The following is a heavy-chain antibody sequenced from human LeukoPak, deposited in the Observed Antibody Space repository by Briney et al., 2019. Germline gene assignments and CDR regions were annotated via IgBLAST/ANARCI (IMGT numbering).Heavy chain of an antibody. V-gene: IGHV3-30*02. D-gene: IGHD2-8*01. CDR3: AKDRCSNGIGCYYYYMEV. CDR2: IQYDGSNE. J-gene: IGHJ6*03. Sequence: GGSLRLSCAASGFTFSSYGMHWVRQAPGKGLEWVAYIQYDGSNEQFADSVKGRFSISRDNSKNILYLQVNSLRADDTAVYYCAKDRCSNGIGCYYYYMEVWGKGTTVTISS. CDR1: GFTFSSYG.